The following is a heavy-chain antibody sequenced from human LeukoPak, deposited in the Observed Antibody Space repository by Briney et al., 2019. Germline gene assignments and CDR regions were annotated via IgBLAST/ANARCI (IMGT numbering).Heavy chain of an antibody. V-gene: IGHV3-30*03. D-gene: IGHD3-16*02. J-gene: IGHJ3*02. CDR2: ISYDGSNK. Sequence: GGSLRLSCAASGFTFSSYGMHWVRQAPGKGLEWVAVISYDGSNKYYADSVKGRFTISRDNAKNSLYLQMNSLRAEDTAVYYCARESSRAFDIWGQGTMVTVSS. CDR3: ARESSRAFDI. CDR1: GFTFSSYG.